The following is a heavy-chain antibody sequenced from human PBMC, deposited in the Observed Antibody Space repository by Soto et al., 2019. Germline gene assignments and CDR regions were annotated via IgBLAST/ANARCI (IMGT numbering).Heavy chain of an antibody. CDR2: MNPNSGNT. Sequence: QVQLVQSGAEVKKPGASVKVSCKASGYTFTSYDINWVRQATGQGLEWMGWMNPNSGNTGYAQKFQGRVTMTRNTSISTAYMELISLRSEDTAVYYCARADYYDRSGYLLPCGYWGQGTLVTVSS. D-gene: IGHD3-22*01. J-gene: IGHJ4*02. CDR1: GYTFTSYD. V-gene: IGHV1-8*01. CDR3: ARADYYDRSGYLLPCGY.